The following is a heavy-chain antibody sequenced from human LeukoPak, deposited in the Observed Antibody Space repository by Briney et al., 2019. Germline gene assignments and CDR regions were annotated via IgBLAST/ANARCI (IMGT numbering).Heavy chain of an antibody. CDR1: GFTFSSYS. CDR2: ISSSSSYI. CDR3: ASNPLSGGYCSSTSCYTDY. J-gene: IGHJ4*02. Sequence: PGRSLRLSCAASGFTFSSYSMNWVRQAPGKGLEWVPSISSSSSYIYYADSVKGRFTISRDNAKNSLYLQMNSLRAEDTAVYYCASNPLSGGYCSSTSCYTDYWGQGTLVTVSS. D-gene: IGHD2-2*02. V-gene: IGHV3-21*01.